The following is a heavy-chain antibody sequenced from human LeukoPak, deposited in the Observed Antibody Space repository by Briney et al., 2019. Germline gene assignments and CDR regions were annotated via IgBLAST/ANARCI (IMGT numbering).Heavy chain of an antibody. D-gene: IGHD3-10*01. CDR2: TNDSGST. J-gene: IGHJ4*02. CDR1: GGSFSGYY. V-gene: IGHV4-34*01. Sequence: SETLSLTCAVYGGSFSGYYWSWIRQPPGKGLEWIGETNDSGSTNYNASLKSRVTISVDTSKKQFSLKLSSVTAADTAVYYCARRGPPFDYWGQGTLVTVSS. CDR3: ARRGPPFDY.